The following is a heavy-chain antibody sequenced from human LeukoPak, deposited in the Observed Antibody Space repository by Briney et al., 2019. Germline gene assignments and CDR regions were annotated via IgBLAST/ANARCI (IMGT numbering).Heavy chain of an antibody. V-gene: IGHV1-2*02. CDR3: ARAYGSGSSYHPDY. Sequence: ASVKVSCQASGYTFTAYYMHWVRQAPGQGLEWMGWINPNSGGTNTSQKFQDRVTLTRDTSINTAYMELSSLRSDDTAVYYCARAYGSGSSYHPDYWGLGTLVTASS. J-gene: IGHJ4*02. D-gene: IGHD3-10*01. CDR1: GYTFTAYY. CDR2: INPNSGGT.